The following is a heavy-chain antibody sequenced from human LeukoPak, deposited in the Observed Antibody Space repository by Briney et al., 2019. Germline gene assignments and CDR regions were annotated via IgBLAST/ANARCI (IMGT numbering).Heavy chain of an antibody. D-gene: IGHD4-17*01. Sequence: SETLSLTCTVSGYSISSGYYWGWIRQPPGEGLEWIGSIYHSGSTYYNPSLKSRVTISVDTSKNQFSLKLSSVTAADTAVYYCARKRSYGDYVLDYWGQGTLVTVSS. CDR1: GYSISSGYY. J-gene: IGHJ4*02. V-gene: IGHV4-38-2*02. CDR3: ARKRSYGDYVLDY. CDR2: IYHSGST.